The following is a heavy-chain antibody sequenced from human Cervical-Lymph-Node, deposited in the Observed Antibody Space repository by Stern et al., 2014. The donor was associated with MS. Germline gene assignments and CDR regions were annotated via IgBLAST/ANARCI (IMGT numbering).Heavy chain of an antibody. Sequence: VQLVESGGGVVQPGRPLRLSCAASGFIFSNYAMPWVRQPPGEGLEWVAVVSSDGANTYFADSVKGRFTISRDNSKNTLYLQMNSLKIEDTAIYYCASQIWGQGTMVTVSS. V-gene: IGHV3-30*01. CDR2: VSSDGANT. J-gene: IGHJ3*02. CDR1: GFIFSNYA. CDR3: ASQI.